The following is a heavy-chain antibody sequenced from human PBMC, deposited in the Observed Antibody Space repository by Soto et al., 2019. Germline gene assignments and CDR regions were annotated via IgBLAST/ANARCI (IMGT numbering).Heavy chain of an antibody. V-gene: IGHV3-30-3*01. J-gene: IGHJ6*02. CDR2: ISYDGSNK. D-gene: IGHD6-13*01. CDR1: GFSFSSYA. CDR3: ARDRFSSSWRGYYYYYGMDV. Sequence: QVRLVVSGGGVVQPRRSLRLSCAASGFSFSSYAMHWVRQAPGKGLEWVAVISYDGSNKYYADSVKGRFTISRDNSKNTLYLQMKSLRAEDPAVYYCARDRFSSSWRGYYYYYGMDVWGQGTTVTVSS.